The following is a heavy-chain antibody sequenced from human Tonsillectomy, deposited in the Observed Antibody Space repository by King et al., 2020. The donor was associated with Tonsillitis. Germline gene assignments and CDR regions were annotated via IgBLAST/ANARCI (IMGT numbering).Heavy chain of an antibody. CDR2: IDWDDDK. J-gene: IGHJ4*02. Sequence: TLKESGPALVKPTQTLTLTCTFSGFSLSTSGMCVSWIRQPPGKALEWLGRIDWDDDKYYNTSPKTRLTISKETSKNQVVLTMTNMDPMDTATYYCARIREITVACLDSFDYWGQGTLVTVSS. CDR1: GFSLSTSGMC. D-gene: IGHD6-19*01. V-gene: IGHV2-70*11. CDR3: ARIREITVACLDSFDY.